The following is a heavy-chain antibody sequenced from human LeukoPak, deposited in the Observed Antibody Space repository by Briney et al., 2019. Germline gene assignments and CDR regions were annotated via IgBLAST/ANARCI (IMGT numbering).Heavy chain of an antibody. CDR1: GGTFSSYA. Sequence: SVKVSCKASGGTFSSYAISWVRQAPGQGLEWMGGIIPIFGTANYAQKFQGRVTITADKSTSTAYMELSSLRSEDTAVYYCARGGLYCSGGSCYSSWYYLDYWGQGTLVTVSS. D-gene: IGHD2-15*01. CDR2: IIPIFGTA. J-gene: IGHJ4*02. CDR3: ARGGLYCSGGSCYSSWYYLDY. V-gene: IGHV1-69*06.